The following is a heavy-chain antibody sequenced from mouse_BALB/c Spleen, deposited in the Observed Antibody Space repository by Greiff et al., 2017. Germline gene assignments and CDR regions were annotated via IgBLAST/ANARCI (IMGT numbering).Heavy chain of an antibody. D-gene: IGHD3-3*01. CDR1: GFTFSSFG. V-gene: IGHV5-17*02. Sequence: EVKLEESGGGLVQPGGSRKLSCAASGFTFSSFGMHWVRQAPEKGLEWVAYISSGSSTIYYADTVKGRFTISRDNPKNTLFLQMTSLRSEDTAMYYCARGGPSGTDYAMDYWGQGTSVTVSS. CDR3: ARGGPSGTDYAMDY. CDR2: ISSGSSTI. J-gene: IGHJ4*01.